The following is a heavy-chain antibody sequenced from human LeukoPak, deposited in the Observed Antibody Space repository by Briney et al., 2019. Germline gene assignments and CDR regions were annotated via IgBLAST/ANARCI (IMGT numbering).Heavy chain of an antibody. V-gene: IGHV4-34*01. J-gene: IGHJ4*02. CDR1: GGSFSGYY. D-gene: IGHD3-10*01. CDR2: INHSGST. CDR3: ARGRVYYYGSGSYYFFDY. Sequence: SETLSLTCAVYGGSFSGYYWSWIRQPPGKGLEWIGEINHSGSTNYNPSLKSGVTRSVNTSKNQFSLQLSSVTAADTAVYYCARGRVYYYGSGSYYFFDYWGQGTLVTVSS.